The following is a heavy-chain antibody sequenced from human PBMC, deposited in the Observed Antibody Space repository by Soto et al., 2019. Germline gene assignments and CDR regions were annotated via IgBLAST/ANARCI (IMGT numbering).Heavy chain of an antibody. J-gene: IGHJ4*02. Sequence: QVQLVESGGGVVQPGRSVRLSCAASGFTFSSYAMHWVRQAPGKGLEWVAIISYDGSNKYYADSVKGRFTISRDKSKNTLYLQMNSLRPEDTAVYFCASQGLRGLGLVLHYWGQGTLVTVSS. CDR3: ASQGLRGLGLVLHY. CDR2: ISYDGSNK. V-gene: IGHV3-30-3*01. D-gene: IGHD6-6*01. CDR1: GFTFSSYA.